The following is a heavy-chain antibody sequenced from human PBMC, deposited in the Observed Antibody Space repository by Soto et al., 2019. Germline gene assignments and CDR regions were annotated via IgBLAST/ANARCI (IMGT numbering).Heavy chain of an antibody. J-gene: IGHJ5*02. D-gene: IGHD2-21*02. CDR1: GYTFTSYA. V-gene: IGHV1-3*01. CDR2: INAGNGNT. CDR3: SSTPLCGGDCNWFDP. Sequence: ASVKVSCKASGYTFTSYAMHWVRQAPGQRLEWMGWINAGNGNTKYSQKFQGRVTITRDTSASTAYMELSSLRSEDTAVYYCSSTPLCGGDCNWFDPWGQGTLVTVSS.